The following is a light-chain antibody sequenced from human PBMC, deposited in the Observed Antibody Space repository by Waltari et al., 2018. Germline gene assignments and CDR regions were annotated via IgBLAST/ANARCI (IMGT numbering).Light chain of an antibody. Sequence: EIVMTQSPATLSVSPGEGATLPCRARQSVSRNLAWYQQKPGQAPRLLIYGSSTRATGIPARFSGSGSGTEFTLTISSMQSEDFAVYYCQQYNNWPPITFGQGTRLEIK. CDR2: GSS. J-gene: IGKJ5*01. CDR3: QQYNNWPPIT. CDR1: QSVSRN. V-gene: IGKV3-15*01.